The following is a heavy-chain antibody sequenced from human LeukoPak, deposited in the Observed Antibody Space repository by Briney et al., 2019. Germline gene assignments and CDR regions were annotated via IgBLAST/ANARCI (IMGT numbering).Heavy chain of an antibody. CDR2: ISGSGTST. J-gene: IGHJ4*02. CDR3: AKGRGSIAARSIDY. Sequence: AISGSGTSTYYADSVKGRFTISRDNSKNTLYLQMNSLRTEDTAVYYCAKGRGSIAARSIDYWGQGTLVTVSS. D-gene: IGHD6-6*01. V-gene: IGHV3-23*01.